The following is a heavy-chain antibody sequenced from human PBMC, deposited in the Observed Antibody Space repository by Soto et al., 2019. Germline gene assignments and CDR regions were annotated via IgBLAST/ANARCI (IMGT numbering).Heavy chain of an antibody. V-gene: IGHV3-21*01. J-gene: IGHJ6*02. CDR1: GFTFSGYS. Sequence: EVQLVESGGGLVKPGGSLKLSCAASGFTFSGYSINWVRQAPGKGLEWVSSITSDSTDIYYSDSVKGRFTISRDNAKNSVYLQMNSLRAEDTAVYYCARDFYDDILTDSTYYHGMDVWGQGTTVTVSS. CDR2: ITSDSTDI. CDR3: ARDFYDDILTDSTYYHGMDV. D-gene: IGHD3-9*01.